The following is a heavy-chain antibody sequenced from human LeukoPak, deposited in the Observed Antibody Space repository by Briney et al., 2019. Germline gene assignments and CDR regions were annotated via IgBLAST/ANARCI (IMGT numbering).Heavy chain of an antibody. D-gene: IGHD2-2*02. CDR3: ARRPVVPAAIVGAFDI. J-gene: IGHJ3*02. Sequence: SETLSLTCAVSGGSISSSNWWSWVSQPPGKGLEWIGEIYHSGSTNYNPSLKSRVTISVDTSKNQFSLKLSSVTAADTAVYYCARRPVVPAAIVGAFDIWGQGTMVTVSS. V-gene: IGHV4-4*02. CDR2: IYHSGST. CDR1: GGSISSSNW.